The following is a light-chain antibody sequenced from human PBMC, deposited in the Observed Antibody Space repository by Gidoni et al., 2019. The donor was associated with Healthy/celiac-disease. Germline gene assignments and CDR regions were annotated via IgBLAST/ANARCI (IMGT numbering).Light chain of an antibody. J-gene: IGKJ4*01. V-gene: IGKV3-20*01. Sequence: EIVLTQSPGTLSLSPGERATLSCRASQSVSSSYLSWYQQKPGQAPRRLISGSSSTATGIPDRFSGCVSLTDFTLSLSTLEPVDFSLYYCQQYGSSPLTFGGGTKVEIK. CDR1: QSVSSSY. CDR3: QQYGSSPLT. CDR2: GSS.